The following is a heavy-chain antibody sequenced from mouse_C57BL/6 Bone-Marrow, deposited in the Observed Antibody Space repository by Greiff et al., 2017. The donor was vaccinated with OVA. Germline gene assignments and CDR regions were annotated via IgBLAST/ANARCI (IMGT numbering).Heavy chain of an antibody. V-gene: IGHV1-55*01. CDR2: IYPGSGST. D-gene: IGHD1-1*01. J-gene: IGHJ2*01. CDR1: GYTFTSYW. Sequence: QVQLKQPGAELVKPGASVKMSCKASGYTFTSYWITWVKQRPGQGLEWIGDIYPGSGSTNYNEKFKSKATLTVDTSSSTAYMQLSSLTSEDSAVYYCARYWDYGYYFDYWGQGTTLTVSS. CDR3: ARYWDYGYYFDY.